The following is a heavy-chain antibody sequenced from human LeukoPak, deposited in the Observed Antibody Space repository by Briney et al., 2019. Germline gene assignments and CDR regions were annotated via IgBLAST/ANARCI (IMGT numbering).Heavy chain of an antibody. D-gene: IGHD1-26*01. J-gene: IGHJ4*02. Sequence: GSLRLSCAASGFTFSTYWMSWVRQAPGKGLEWVANIKRDGSEKYYVDSLKGRLTISRDNAKNSLYLQMNSLRAEDTAVYYCAREGGSFGFDYWGQGTLVTVSS. CDR1: GFTFSTYW. CDR3: AREGGSFGFDY. V-gene: IGHV3-7*01. CDR2: IKRDGSEK.